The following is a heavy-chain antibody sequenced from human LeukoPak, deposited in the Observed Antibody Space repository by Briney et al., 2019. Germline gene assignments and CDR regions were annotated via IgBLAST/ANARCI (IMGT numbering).Heavy chain of an antibody. D-gene: IGHD3-10*01. Sequence: SETLSLTCTVSGGSISSYYWSWIRQPPGKGLEWIGYIYYSGSPNYNPSLRSRVTISVDTSKNQFSLKLSSVTAADTAVYYCARDAYGSGIYLDGGHDRGGQGTLVTVSS. CDR1: GGSISSYY. J-gene: IGHJ5*02. CDR2: IYYSGSP. CDR3: ARDAYGSGIYLDGGHDR. V-gene: IGHV4-59*01.